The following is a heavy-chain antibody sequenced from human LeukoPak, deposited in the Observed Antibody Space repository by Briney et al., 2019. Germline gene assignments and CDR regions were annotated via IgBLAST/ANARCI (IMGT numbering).Heavy chain of an antibody. V-gene: IGHV1-2*02. J-gene: IGHJ5*02. CDR1: GYTFTSYD. D-gene: IGHD3-10*01. CDR2: MNPNSGGT. CDR3: ARARVGSGSYSSWFDP. Sequence: ASVKVSCKASGYTFTSYDINWVRQATGQGLEWMGWMNPNSGGTNYAQKFQGRVTMTRDTSISTAYMELSRLRSDDTAVYYCARARVGSGSYSSWFDPWGQGTLVTVSS.